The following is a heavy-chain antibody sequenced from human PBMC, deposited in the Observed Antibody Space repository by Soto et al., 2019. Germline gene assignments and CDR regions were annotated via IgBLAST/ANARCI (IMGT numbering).Heavy chain of an antibody. D-gene: IGHD4-4*01. Sequence: ASVKVSCTASGYTFTSYGISRVRQAPGQGLEWMGWISAYNGNTNYAQKLQGRVTMTTDTSTSTAYMELRSLRPDDTAVYYCARDNYVIPWWFDPWGQGTLVTVSS. J-gene: IGHJ5*02. V-gene: IGHV1-18*01. CDR3: ARDNYVIPWWFDP. CDR2: ISAYNGNT. CDR1: GYTFTSYG.